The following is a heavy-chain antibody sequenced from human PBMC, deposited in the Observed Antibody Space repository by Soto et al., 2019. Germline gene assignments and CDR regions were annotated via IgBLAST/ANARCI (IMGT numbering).Heavy chain of an antibody. Sequence: QEQLVESGGGLVKPGGSLRLSCAASGFTFSDYSMSWIRQAPGKWLEWISYIRSTDSSIFYADSVKGRFTISRDNARSSLYLQMDSLRAEDTAVYYCARRSAVTTSHSFDIWGQGTMVTASS. D-gene: IGHD4-17*01. CDR2: IRSTDSSI. CDR3: ARRSAVTTSHSFDI. J-gene: IGHJ3*02. CDR1: GFTFSDYS. V-gene: IGHV3-11*01.